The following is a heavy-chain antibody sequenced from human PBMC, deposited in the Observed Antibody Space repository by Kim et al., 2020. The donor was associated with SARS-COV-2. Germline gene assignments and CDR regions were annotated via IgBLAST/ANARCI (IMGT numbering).Heavy chain of an antibody. CDR1: GFTFSSYG. Sequence: GGSLRLSCAASGFTFSSYGMHWVRQAPGKGLEWVAVIWYDGSNKYYADSVKGRFTISRDNSKNTLYLQMNSLRAEDTAVYYCARGIYGSGSYYNLSHWFDPWGQGTLVTVSS. CDR2: IWYDGSNK. D-gene: IGHD3-10*01. V-gene: IGHV3-33*01. CDR3: ARGIYGSGSYYNLSHWFDP. J-gene: IGHJ5*02.